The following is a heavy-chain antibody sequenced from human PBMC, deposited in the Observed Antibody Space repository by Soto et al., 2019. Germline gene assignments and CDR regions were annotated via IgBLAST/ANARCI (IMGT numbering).Heavy chain of an antibody. V-gene: IGHV3-66*01. D-gene: IGHD6-13*01. J-gene: IGHJ4*02. Sequence: EVQLVESGGGLVQPGGSLRLSCAASGFTVSSNYMSWVRQAPGKGLERVSIIYSGGTTYYADFVKGRFTISRDNSKNTLYLQMNSLRAEDTAVYYCARAGISQAAAGSLDCCPIDSWGQGTLVTVSS. CDR3: ARAGISQAAAGSLDCCPIDS. CDR2: IYSGGTT. CDR1: GFTVSSNY.